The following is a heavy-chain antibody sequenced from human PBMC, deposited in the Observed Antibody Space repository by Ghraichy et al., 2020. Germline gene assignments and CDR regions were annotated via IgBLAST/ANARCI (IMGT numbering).Heavy chain of an antibody. CDR2: ITGSCITI. Sequence: GGSLRLSCEASGFSFSDYSMIWVRLTPRKALEWVSYITGSCITIFYTDSVKGRFTISRDNAKNSLYLQMNSLRAEDTAVYYCARLPLPRRAAVGGWYFDLRVRGTLVTVSP. CDR1: GFSFSDYS. CDR3: ARLPLPRRAAVGGWYFDL. V-gene: IGHV3-48*01. D-gene: IGHD6-13*01. J-gene: IGHJ2*01.